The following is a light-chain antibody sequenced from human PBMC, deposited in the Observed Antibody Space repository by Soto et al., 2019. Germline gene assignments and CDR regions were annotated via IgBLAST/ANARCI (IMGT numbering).Light chain of an antibody. J-gene: IGLJ2*01. V-gene: IGLV2-23*01. CDR3: CSHAGSSTVV. Sequence: QSALTQPASVSGSPGQSITISCTGTSSDVGSYNLVSWYQQHPGKAPKLMIYEGSKRPSGVSNRFSGSKSGNTASLTISGLQAEDEADYCCCSHAGSSTVVFGGGTKLTVL. CDR1: SSDVGSYNL. CDR2: EGS.